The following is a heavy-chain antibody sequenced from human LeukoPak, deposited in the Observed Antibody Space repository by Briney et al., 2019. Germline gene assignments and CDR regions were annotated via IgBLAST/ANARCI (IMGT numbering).Heavy chain of an antibody. CDR3: ARGISTTGHDY. Sequence: PSETLPLTCAVSGYSISSGYYWGWIRQPPGKGPEWIGSVFHTGSSYYIPSLKSRVTTSVDTSKNQFSLEVSSVTAADTAIYYCARGISTTGHDYWGPGALVTVSS. CDR2: VFHTGSS. V-gene: IGHV4-38-2*01. J-gene: IGHJ4*02. CDR1: GYSISSGYY. D-gene: IGHD4-11*01.